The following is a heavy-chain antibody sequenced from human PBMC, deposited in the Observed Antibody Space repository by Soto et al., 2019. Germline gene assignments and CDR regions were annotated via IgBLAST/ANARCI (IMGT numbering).Heavy chain of an antibody. V-gene: IGHV4-30-4*01. CDR1: GGSISSGNYY. D-gene: IGHD6-19*01. CDR3: AREGGVAVAVDY. J-gene: IGHJ4*02. Sequence: KPSETLSLTCTVSGGSISSGNYYWCWIRQPPGKGLEWIGYIYYSGSTYYNPSLKSRVTISVDTSKNHFSLKLSSVTAADTAVYYCAREGGVAVAVDYWGQGTLVTVSS. CDR2: IYYSGST.